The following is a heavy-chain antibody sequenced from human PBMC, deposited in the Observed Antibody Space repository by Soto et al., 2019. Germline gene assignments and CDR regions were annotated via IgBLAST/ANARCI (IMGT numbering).Heavy chain of an antibody. CDR1: GGSISSGGYS. Sequence: SETLSLTCAVSGGSISSGGYSWSWIRQPPGKGLEWIGYMYHSGSTYYNPSLKSRVTISIDRSKNQFSLKLSSVTAADTAVYYCARDPGYWGQGILFTVPS. J-gene: IGHJ4*02. CDR3: ARDPGY. CDR2: MYHSGST. V-gene: IGHV4-30-2*01.